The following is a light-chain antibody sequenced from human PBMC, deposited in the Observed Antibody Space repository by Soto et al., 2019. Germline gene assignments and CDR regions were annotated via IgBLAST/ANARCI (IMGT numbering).Light chain of an antibody. CDR3: QQSYSTPWT. CDR2: AAS. Sequence: DIPMTQSPSSLSASVGDRVTITCRASQSISSYLNWYQQKPGKAPKLLIYAASSLLSGVPSRFSGSGSGTDFTLTISSLQPEDFATYDCQQSYSTPWTFGQGTMVEIK. J-gene: IGKJ1*01. V-gene: IGKV1-39*01. CDR1: QSISSY.